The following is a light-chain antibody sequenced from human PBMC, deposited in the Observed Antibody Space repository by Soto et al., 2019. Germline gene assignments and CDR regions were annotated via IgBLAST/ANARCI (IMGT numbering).Light chain of an antibody. Sequence: DIQMTQSPSTLSASVGDRVTITCRASQSLNNWLAWYQQKPGKAPKLLIYKAFSLESGVPSRFSGSGSGTEFTLTISSLQPDDFTTYYCQQYNSYSWTFGQGTKVEFK. CDR2: KAF. CDR1: QSLNNW. CDR3: QQYNSYSWT. J-gene: IGKJ1*01. V-gene: IGKV1-5*03.